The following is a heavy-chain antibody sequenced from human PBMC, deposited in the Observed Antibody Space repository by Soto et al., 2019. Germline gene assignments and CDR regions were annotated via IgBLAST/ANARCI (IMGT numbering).Heavy chain of an antibody. J-gene: IGHJ4*02. D-gene: IGHD3-22*01. CDR3: AKDYYYDSSDLGYYFDY. CDR2: ISGSGGST. Sequence: PGGSLRLSCAASGFTFSSYAMSWVRQAPGKGLEWVSAISGSGGSTYYADSVKGRFTISRDNSKNTLYLQMNSLRAEDTAVYYCAKDYYYDSSDLGYYFDYWGQGTLVTVSS. V-gene: IGHV3-23*01. CDR1: GFTFSSYA.